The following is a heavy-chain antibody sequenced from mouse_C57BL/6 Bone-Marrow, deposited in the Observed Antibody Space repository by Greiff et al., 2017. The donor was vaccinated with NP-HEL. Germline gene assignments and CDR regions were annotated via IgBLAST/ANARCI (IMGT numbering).Heavy chain of an antibody. CDR1: GFTFSDYY. V-gene: IGHV5-12*01. Sequence: DVKLVESGGGLVQPGGSLKLSCAASGFTFSDYYMYWVRQTPEKRLEWVAYISNGGGSTYYPDTVKGRFTISRDNAKNTLYLQMSRLKSEDTAMYYCARQVRGYYAMDYWGQGTSVTVSS. CDR2: ISNGGGST. CDR3: ARQVRGYYAMDY. J-gene: IGHJ4*01. D-gene: IGHD2-2*01.